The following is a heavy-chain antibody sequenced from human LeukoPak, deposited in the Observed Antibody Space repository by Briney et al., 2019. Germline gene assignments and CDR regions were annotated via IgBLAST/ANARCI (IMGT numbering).Heavy chain of an antibody. V-gene: IGHV4-31*03. J-gene: IGHJ6*02. CDR1: GGSISSGGYY. D-gene: IGHD1-14*01. Sequence: SETLSLTCSVSGGSISSGGYYWSWIRQHPGKGLEWIGYIYYSGSTYYNPSLKSRVTISVDTSKNQFSLKLSSVTAADTAVYYCASQHRDYYYYGMDVWGQGTTVTVSS. CDR3: ASQHRDYYYYGMDV. CDR2: IYYSGST.